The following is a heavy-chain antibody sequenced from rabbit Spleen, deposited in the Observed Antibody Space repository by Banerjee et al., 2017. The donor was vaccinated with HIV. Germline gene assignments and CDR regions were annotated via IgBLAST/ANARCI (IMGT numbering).Heavy chain of an antibody. Sequence: QEQLEESGGDLVKPEGSLTLTCTASGFSLSSSYWICWVRQAPGKGPEWIACIYNGDGNTYYASWAKGRFTITKTSSTTVTLQMTSLTAADTATYFCARSDAGDANYAWNLWGPGTLVTVS. CDR3: ARSDAGDANYAWNL. CDR1: GFSLSSSYW. CDR2: IYNGDGNT. J-gene: IGHJ4*01. D-gene: IGHD4-2*01. V-gene: IGHV1S45*01.